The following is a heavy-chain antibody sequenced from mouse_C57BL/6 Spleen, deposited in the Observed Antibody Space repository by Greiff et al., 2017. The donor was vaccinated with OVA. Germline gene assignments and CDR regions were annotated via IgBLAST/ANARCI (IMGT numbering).Heavy chain of an antibody. CDR3: ARGGDYYGSSLTWYFDV. J-gene: IGHJ1*03. CDR2: ISYDGSN. V-gene: IGHV3-6*01. D-gene: IGHD1-1*01. Sequence: EVKLMESGPGLVKPSQSLSLTCSVTGYSITSGYYWNWIRQFPGNKLEWMGYISYDGSNNYNPSLKNRISITRDTSKNQFFLKLNSVTTEDTATYYCARGGDYYGSSLTWYFDVWGTGTTVTVSS. CDR1: GYSITSGYY.